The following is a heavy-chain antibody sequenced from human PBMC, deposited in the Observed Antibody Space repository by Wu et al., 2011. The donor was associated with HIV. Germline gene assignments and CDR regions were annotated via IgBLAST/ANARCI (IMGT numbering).Heavy chain of an antibody. CDR3: ALGDLICDTRTCSYNSFEP. J-gene: IGHJ5*02. Sequence: QAHLEQSGSGVKKPGASVRVSCWTSEDIFEKSELIHWVRQAPGQGLEWMGWINPRTGVANNAQKFQDRVTMTRDTSITTAYMELTNLRSDDSATYYCALGDLICDTRTCSYNSFEPWGQGTLITVSS. CDR1: EDIFEKSEL. D-gene: IGHD3-16*01. V-gene: IGHV1-2*02. CDR2: INPRTGVA.